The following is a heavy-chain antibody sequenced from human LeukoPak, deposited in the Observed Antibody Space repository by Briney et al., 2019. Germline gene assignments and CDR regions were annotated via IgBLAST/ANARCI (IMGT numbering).Heavy chain of an antibody. V-gene: IGHV3-30*18. CDR1: GFTFISYG. D-gene: IGHD4-17*01. J-gene: IGHJ4*02. CDR2: ISYDGRNK. Sequence: GGSLRLSCAASGFTFISYGMDWVRQERSEGMEWVAVISYDGRNKYYADSVKGRFTISRDNSKNTLYLQMNSLKAEDTAVYYCAKERGYGDYYFDYWGQGTLVTVSS. CDR3: AKERGYGDYYFDY.